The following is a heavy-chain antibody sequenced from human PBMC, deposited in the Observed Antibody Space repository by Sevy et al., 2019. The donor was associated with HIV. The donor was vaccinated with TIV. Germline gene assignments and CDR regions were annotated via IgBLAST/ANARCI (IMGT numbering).Heavy chain of an antibody. Sequence: GGSLRLSCAASGFTFEDYALYWVRQAPGKGLEWVSSISWNSGSIGYADSVKGRFTISRDNAKNSLYLQVNSLRVEDNALYYCAEGTSITMIGKGAFDVWCQGTMVTVSS. J-gene: IGHJ3*01. CDR3: AEGTSITMIGKGAFDV. CDR2: ISWNSGSI. CDR1: GFTFEDYA. V-gene: IGHV3-9*01. D-gene: IGHD3-22*01.